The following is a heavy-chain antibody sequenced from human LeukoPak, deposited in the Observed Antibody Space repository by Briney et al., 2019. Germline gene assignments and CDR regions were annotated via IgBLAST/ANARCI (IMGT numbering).Heavy chain of an antibody. CDR3: AKSNGYGLVDI. V-gene: IGHV4-38-2*02. D-gene: IGHD3-10*01. Sequence: SETLSLTCTVSGYSISTSYYWGWIRQPPGKGLEWIGSIYHSGNTYYNPSLKSRVTISVDTSRNQFSLKLNSVTAADTAVYYCAKSNGYGLVDIWGQGTMVTVSS. J-gene: IGHJ3*02. CDR2: IYHSGNT. CDR1: GYSISTSYY.